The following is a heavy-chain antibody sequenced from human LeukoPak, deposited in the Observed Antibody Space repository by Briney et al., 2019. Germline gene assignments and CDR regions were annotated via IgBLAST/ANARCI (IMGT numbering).Heavy chain of an antibody. Sequence: PSETLSLTCTVSGASISTGSYFWGWIRQPPGKGLEWIGSIYFSGSTYYNPSLKSRVTISVDTSKNQFSLKLSSVTAADTAVYYCARLPDFDSSGYYGYYYYGMDVWGQGTTVTVSS. J-gene: IGHJ6*02. CDR1: GASISTGSYF. V-gene: IGHV4-39*01. D-gene: IGHD3-22*01. CDR2: IYFSGST. CDR3: ARLPDFDSSGYYGYYYYGMDV.